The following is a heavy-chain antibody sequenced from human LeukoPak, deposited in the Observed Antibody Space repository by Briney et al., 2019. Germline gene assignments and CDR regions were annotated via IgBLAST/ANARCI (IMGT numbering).Heavy chain of an antibody. J-gene: IGHJ5*02. CDR1: GGSLSSYY. Sequence: PSGTLSLTCTVSGGSLSSYYWSWIRQPPGKGLEWIGYIYYSGNTNYNPSLKSRVTISVDTSKNQFSLKLSSVTAADTAMYYCARVFVYCSGGSCYWGWFDPWGQGTLVTVSS. CDR3: ARVFVYCSGGSCYWGWFDP. CDR2: IYYSGNT. V-gene: IGHV4-59*01. D-gene: IGHD2-15*01.